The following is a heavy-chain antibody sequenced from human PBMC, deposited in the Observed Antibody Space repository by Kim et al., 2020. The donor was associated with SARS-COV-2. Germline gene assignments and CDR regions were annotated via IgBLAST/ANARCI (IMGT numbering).Heavy chain of an antibody. CDR2: IRKLGGLK. CDR1: GLTFSDYW. J-gene: IGHJ4*02. Sequence: GGSLRLSCAASGLTFSDYWMSWLRQAPGKGLEWVANIRKLGGLKNHADSVRGRFTISRDNAKNSLYLQMNNLRADDTAVYYCVTNNLWRFDFWGQGTLVTVSS. V-gene: IGHV3-7*01. D-gene: IGHD1-1*01. CDR3: VTNNLWRFDF.